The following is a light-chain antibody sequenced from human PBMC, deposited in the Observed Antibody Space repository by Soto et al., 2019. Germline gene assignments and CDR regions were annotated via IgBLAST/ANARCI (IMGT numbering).Light chain of an antibody. J-gene: IGLJ3*02. Sequence: QSVLTQPASVSGSPGQSITISCTGTSSDVGSYNYVSWYQQHPGKAPKLMIYEVSNRPSGVSNRFSGSKSGNTASLTISGLHAEDEADYCCCSYAISNTLVFGRGTKLTVL. V-gene: IGLV2-14*01. CDR1: SSDVGSYNY. CDR3: CSYAISNTLV. CDR2: EVS.